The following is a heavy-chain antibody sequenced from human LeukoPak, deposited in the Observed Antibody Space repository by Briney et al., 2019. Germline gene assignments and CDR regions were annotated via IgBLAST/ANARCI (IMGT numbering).Heavy chain of an antibody. J-gene: IGHJ4*02. Sequence: PGGSLRLSCAASGFTFSTYNMNWVRQAPGKGLEWVSSISGSSSYIYYADSVKGRFSTSRDNARNTLYLQMNSLRAEDTAVYYCARERGVSHPFDSWGQGTLVTVSS. CDR2: ISGSSSYI. D-gene: IGHD2-21*01. CDR3: ARERGVSHPFDS. CDR1: GFTFSTYN. V-gene: IGHV3-21*01.